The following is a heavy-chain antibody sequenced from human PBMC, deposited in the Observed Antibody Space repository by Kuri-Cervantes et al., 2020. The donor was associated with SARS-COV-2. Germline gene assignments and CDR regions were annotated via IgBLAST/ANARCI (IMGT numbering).Heavy chain of an antibody. CDR2: IYYSGST. CDR3: ARGRGARL. V-gene: IGHV4-39*07. J-gene: IGHJ4*02. D-gene: IGHD3-10*01. CDR1: GGSISSSSYY. Sequence: SETLSLTCTVSGGSISSSSYYWGWIRQPPGKGLEWIGSIYYSGSTYYNPSLKSRVTISVDTSKNQFSLKLSSVTAADTAVYYCARGRGARLWGQGTLVTVSS.